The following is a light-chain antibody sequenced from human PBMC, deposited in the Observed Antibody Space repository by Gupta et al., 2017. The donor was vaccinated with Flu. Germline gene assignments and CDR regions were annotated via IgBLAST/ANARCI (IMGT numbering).Light chain of an antibody. CDR3: QQCDSTPRT. CDR2: ATS. CDR1: QSISSY. J-gene: IGKJ1*01. Sequence: DIQMTQPPSSLSASVGDRVTITCRASQSISSYLIWYQQKPGKAPKLLIYATSSLQSGVPSRFSGSGSGTDFTLTISRLQPEDFATYYCQQCDSTPRTFGQGTKVEIK. V-gene: IGKV1-39*01.